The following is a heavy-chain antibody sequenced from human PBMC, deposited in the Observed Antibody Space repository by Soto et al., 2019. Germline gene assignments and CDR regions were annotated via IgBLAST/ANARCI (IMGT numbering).Heavy chain of an antibody. J-gene: IGHJ4*02. CDR1: GFTFSSYA. D-gene: IGHD3-3*01. CDR3: AKGLRFNEYYFDY. V-gene: IGHV3-23*01. CDR2: ISGSGGST. Sequence: PGGSLRLSCAASGFTFSSYAMSWVRQPPGKGLEWVSAISGSGGSTYYADSVKGRFTISRDNSKNTLYLQMNSLRAEDTAVYYCAKGLRFNEYYFDYWGQGTLVTVSS.